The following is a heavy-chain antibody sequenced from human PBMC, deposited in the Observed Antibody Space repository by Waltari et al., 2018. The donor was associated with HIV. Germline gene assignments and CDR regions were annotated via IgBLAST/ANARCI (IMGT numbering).Heavy chain of an antibody. CDR2: TNYRSKWYN. D-gene: IGHD6-19*01. Sequence: QVQLQQSGPGLVKPSQTLSLTCAISGDSVSSNSAAWNWIRQSPSRGLEWLGRTNYRSKWYNDYAVSVKSRITINPDTSKNQFSLQLNSVTPEDTAVYYCARAGTKVGAVAGTGLFDYWGQGTLVTVSS. V-gene: IGHV6-1*01. CDR1: GDSVSSNSAA. CDR3: ARAGTKVGAVAGTGLFDY. J-gene: IGHJ4*02.